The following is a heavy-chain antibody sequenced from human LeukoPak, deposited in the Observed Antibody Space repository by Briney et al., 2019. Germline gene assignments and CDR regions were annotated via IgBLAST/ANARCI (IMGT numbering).Heavy chain of an antibody. Sequence: GGSLRLSCAASGFTFSSYWMSWVRQAPGKGLEWVANIKKDGGEKYYVDSVKGRFTISRDNAKKSLYPQMNSLGAEDTAVYYCARHLSGITGYTYGRGIDYWGQGTLLTVSS. D-gene: IGHD5-18*01. CDR2: IKKDGGEK. CDR1: GFTFSSYW. V-gene: IGHV3-7*01. CDR3: ARHLSGITGYTYGRGIDY. J-gene: IGHJ4*02.